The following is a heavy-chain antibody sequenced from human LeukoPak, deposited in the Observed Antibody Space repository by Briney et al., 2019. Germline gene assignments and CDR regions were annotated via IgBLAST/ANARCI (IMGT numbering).Heavy chain of an antibody. CDR3: ARGVYIAAAQYGY. J-gene: IGHJ4*02. Sequence: PSETLSLTCTVSGGSISSYCWSWIRQPPGKGLEWIGYIYYSGTTNYNPALKSRVTISVDTTKNQFSLKLSSVTAADTAVYYCARGVYIAAAQYGYWGQGTLVTVSS. CDR1: GGSISSYC. V-gene: IGHV4-59*01. CDR2: IYYSGTT. D-gene: IGHD6-13*01.